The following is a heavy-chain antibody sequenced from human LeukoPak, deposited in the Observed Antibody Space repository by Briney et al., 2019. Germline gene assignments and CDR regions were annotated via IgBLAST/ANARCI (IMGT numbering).Heavy chain of an antibody. Sequence: GGSLRLSCAASGFTLSSHAMNWVRQAPGKGLEWVSGITGSGGDRYYADSVKGRFTISRDNSKNTLYLQMNSLRAEDTAVYYCAKDDNYIRFLSWGQGTLVTVSS. D-gene: IGHD3-16*01. CDR3: AKDDNYIRFLS. CDR1: GFTLSSHA. J-gene: IGHJ5*02. CDR2: ITGSGGDR. V-gene: IGHV3-23*01.